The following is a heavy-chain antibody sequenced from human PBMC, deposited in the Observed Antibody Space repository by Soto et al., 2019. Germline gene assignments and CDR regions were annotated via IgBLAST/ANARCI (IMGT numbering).Heavy chain of an antibody. V-gene: IGHV1-3*01. CDR1: GYTFTSYA. CDR3: ARDSYYDILTGYHDAFDI. J-gene: IGHJ3*02. Sequence: ASVKVSCKASGYTFTSYAMHWVRPAPGQRLEWMGWINAGNGNTKYSQKFQGRVTITRDTSASTAYMELSSLRSEDMAVYYCARDSYYDILTGYHDAFDIWGQGTMVTVSS. CDR2: INAGNGNT. D-gene: IGHD3-9*01.